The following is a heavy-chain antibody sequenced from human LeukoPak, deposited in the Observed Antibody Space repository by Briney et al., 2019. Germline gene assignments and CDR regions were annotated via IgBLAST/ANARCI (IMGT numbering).Heavy chain of an antibody. CDR1: GFTFRSFV. CDR3: ARVNYDSSGYYYLSEAYYFDY. J-gene: IGHJ4*02. Sequence: GGSLRLSCAASGFTFRSFVMSWVRQAPGKGLEWVSSISSSSSYIYYADSVKGRFTISRDNAKNSLYLQMNSLRAEDTAVYYCARVNYDSSGYYYLSEAYYFDYWGQGTLVTVSS. V-gene: IGHV3-21*01. D-gene: IGHD3-22*01. CDR2: ISSSSSYI.